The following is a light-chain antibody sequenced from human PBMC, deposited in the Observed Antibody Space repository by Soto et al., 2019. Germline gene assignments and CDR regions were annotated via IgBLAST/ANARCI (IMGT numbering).Light chain of an antibody. V-gene: IGKV1-5*01. J-gene: IGKJ1*01. CDR3: QQYNSYST. CDR1: QTISGW. Sequence: DIQMTQSPSSLSASVGDRVTITCRASQTISGWLAWYQQRPGKAPNLLIFDASTLESGVPSRFSGSGSETEFTLTISSLQPDDFATYYCQQYNSYSTFGQGTKV. CDR2: DAS.